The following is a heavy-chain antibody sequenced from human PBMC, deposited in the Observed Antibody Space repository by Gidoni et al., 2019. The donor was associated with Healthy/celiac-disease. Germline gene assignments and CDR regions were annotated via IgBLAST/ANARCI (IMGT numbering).Heavy chain of an antibody. CDR2: IKQDGSEK. CDR1: GFTFSSYW. CDR3: ARGTTGGNSGGEYDY. V-gene: IGHV3-7*01. D-gene: IGHD2-21*02. Sequence: EVQLVESGGGWVQPGGSLRLSCAASGFTFSSYWMSWVRQAPGKGLEWVANIKQDGSEKYYVDSVKGRFTISRDNAKNSLYLQMNSLRAEDTAVYYCARGTTGGNSGGEYDYWGQGTLVTVSS. J-gene: IGHJ4*02.